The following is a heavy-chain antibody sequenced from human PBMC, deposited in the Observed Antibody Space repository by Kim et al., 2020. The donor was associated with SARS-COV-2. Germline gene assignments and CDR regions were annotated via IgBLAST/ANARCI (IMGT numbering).Heavy chain of an antibody. CDR3: ARVRAAAGTSTLYYYYGMDV. CDR2: IYYSGST. CDR1: GGSISSYY. D-gene: IGHD6-13*01. J-gene: IGHJ6*02. V-gene: IGHV4-59*13. Sequence: SETLSLTCTVSGGSISSYYWSWIRQPPGKGLEWIGYIYYSGSTNYNPSLKSRVTISVDTSKNQFSLKLSSVTAADTAVYYCARVRAAAGTSTLYYYYGMDVWGQGTTVTVSS.